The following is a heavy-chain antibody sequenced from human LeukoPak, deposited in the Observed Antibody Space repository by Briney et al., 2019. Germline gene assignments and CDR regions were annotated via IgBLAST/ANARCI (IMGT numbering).Heavy chain of an antibody. CDR2: INPNSGGT. J-gene: IGHJ5*02. CDR1: GYTFTDYY. V-gene: IGHV1-2*02. D-gene: IGHD3-9*01. Sequence: ASVKVSCKASGYTFTDYYMHWLPQAPGQGLEWMGWINPNSGGTNYAQKFQGRVTMTRDTSISTAYMVLSRLRSDDTAVYYCARGYDILAGSYWFDTWGQGTLVTVSS. CDR3: ARGYDILAGSYWFDT.